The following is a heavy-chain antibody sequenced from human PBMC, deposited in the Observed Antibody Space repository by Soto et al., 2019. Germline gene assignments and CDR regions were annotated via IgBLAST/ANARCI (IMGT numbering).Heavy chain of an antibody. V-gene: IGHV4-30-2*02. Sequence: SETLSLTCGVSGDTISTGGYSWAWIRQPPGKALEWIGHTYHSGNPYYTPSLKSRVTISRDNAKKSLYLQMNSLRAEDTALFYCPSGRGYDILTGYYPYFDYGGQGTLVTVP. J-gene: IGHJ4*02. CDR2: TYHSGNP. CDR1: GDTISTGGYS. D-gene: IGHD3-9*01. CDR3: PSGRGYDILTGYYPYFDY.